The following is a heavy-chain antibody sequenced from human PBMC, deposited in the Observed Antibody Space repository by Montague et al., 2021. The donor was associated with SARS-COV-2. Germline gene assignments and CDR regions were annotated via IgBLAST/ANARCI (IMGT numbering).Heavy chain of an antibody. J-gene: IGHJ4*02. D-gene: IGHD3-3*01. CDR1: GFTFSDYA. CDR3: AKETTFGVVTSIDF. Sequence: SLRLSCAASGFTFSDYAMSWVRQAPGKGLEWVSSVSGGDIVFYANSVRGRFTISRDNSKNTLYLEMNSLRADDTAVYYSAKETTFGVVTSIDFCGQGTHVTVSS. CDR2: VSGGDIV. V-gene: IGHV3-23*01.